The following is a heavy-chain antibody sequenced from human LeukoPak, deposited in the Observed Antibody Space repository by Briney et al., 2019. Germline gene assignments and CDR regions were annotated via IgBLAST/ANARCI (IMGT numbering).Heavy chain of an antibody. CDR3: ARDAPNYGDYVDY. J-gene: IGHJ4*02. CDR1: GSTFSSYS. V-gene: IGHV3-21*01. CDR2: ISSSSSYI. Sequence: PGGSLRLSCAASGSTFSSYSMNWVRQAPGKGLEWVSSISSSSSYIYYADSVKGRFTISRDNAKNSLYLQMNSLRAEDTAVYYCARDAPNYGDYVDYWGQGTLVTVSS. D-gene: IGHD4-17*01.